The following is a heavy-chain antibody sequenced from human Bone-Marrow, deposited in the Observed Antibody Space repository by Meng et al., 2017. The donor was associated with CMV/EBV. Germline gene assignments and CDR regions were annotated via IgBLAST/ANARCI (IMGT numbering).Heavy chain of an antibody. D-gene: IGHD3-22*01. V-gene: IGHV4-4*07. Sequence: QVLQLKSGPGLVKSSETLYLTCTVSGGYISSYYWSWIRQPAGKGLVWIGRFYTSGSTNSNPSLKSRVTMSVDTSKNQFSLKLSSVTAADTAVYYCARVRVHYYDSSGYYYDAFDIWCQGTMGTVSS. J-gene: IGHJ3*02. CDR2: FYTSGST. CDR1: GGYISSYY. CDR3: ARVRVHYYDSSGYYYDAFDI.